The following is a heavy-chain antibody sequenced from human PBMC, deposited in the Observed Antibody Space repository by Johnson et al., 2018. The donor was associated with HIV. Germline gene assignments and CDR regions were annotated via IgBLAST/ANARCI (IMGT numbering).Heavy chain of an antibody. J-gene: IGHJ3*02. CDR3: ARVRVGAFDI. CDR2: IYSGGST. D-gene: IGHD1-26*01. Sequence: VQLVESGGGLIQPGGSLRLSCAASGFTVSSNYMSWVRQAPGTGLEWVSVIYSGGSTYYTRSVKGRFTISRDNSKNMLFLHITSLRVEDTAVYYCARVRVGAFDIWGQGTMVTVSS. CDR1: GFTVSSNY. V-gene: IGHV3-53*01.